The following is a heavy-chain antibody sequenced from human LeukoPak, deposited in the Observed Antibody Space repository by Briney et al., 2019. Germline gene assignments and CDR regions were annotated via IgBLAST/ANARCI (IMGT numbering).Heavy chain of an antibody. CDR1: GFTFDDYG. D-gene: IGHD6-19*01. Sequence: GGSLRLSCAASGFTFDDYGMSWVRQGPGKGLEWVAFIRSDGSNKYYADSVKGRFTISRDNSKLYLQMNSLRAEDTAVYYCAKKGYSNGWRDSYYFDCWGQGTLVTVSS. CDR3: AKKGYSNGWRDSYYFDC. J-gene: IGHJ4*02. CDR2: IRSDGSNK. V-gene: IGHV3-30*02.